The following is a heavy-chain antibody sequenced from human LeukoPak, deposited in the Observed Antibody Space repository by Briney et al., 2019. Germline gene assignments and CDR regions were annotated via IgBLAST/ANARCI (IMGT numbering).Heavy chain of an antibody. CDR3: ARFSGRGYSYGWGFDY. CDR2: IKQDGSEK. Sequence: GGSLRLSCAASGFTFSSYWMSWVRQAPGKGLEWVANIKQDGSEKYYVDSVKGRFTISRDNAKNLLYLQMNSLRAEDTAVYYCARFSGRGYSYGWGFDYWGQGTLVTVSS. CDR1: GFTFSSYW. J-gene: IGHJ4*02. V-gene: IGHV3-7*03. D-gene: IGHD5-18*01.